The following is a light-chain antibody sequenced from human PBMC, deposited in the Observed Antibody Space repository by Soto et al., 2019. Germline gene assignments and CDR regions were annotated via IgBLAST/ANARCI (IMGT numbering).Light chain of an antibody. CDR3: QPYNNSAPT. Sequence: EMLRRASRGNLAVSSGDGVTLTYKASQSVSSKLAWYQQKPGQAPRLLIYGASTRATGILARFSGSGSGIELTLTISRLQAADFAVYHCQPYNNSAPTLGYGNKVDIK. J-gene: IGKJ1*01. V-gene: IGKV3D-15*01. CDR1: QSVSSK. CDR2: GAS.